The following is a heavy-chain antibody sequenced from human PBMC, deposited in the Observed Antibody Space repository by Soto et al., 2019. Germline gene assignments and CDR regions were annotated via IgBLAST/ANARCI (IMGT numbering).Heavy chain of an antibody. CDR2: ISHDGGNQ. CDR1: GFTFSSYG. J-gene: IGHJ4*02. CDR3: AKDPLIRSLGAGPGTRAFDY. D-gene: IGHD3-10*01. Sequence: QVQLVESGGGVVQPGGSLRLSCAASGFTFSSYGLHWVRQAPGRGLEWVTFISHDGGNQYYADSVRGRFTISRDNSKNTVYLQMNSLRAEDTAFYYCAKDPLIRSLGAGPGTRAFDYWGQGSQVTVSS. V-gene: IGHV3-30*18.